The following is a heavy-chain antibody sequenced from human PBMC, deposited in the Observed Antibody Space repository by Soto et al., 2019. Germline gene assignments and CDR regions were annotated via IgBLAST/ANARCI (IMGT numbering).Heavy chain of an antibody. D-gene: IGHD5-18*01. Sequence: QTLSLTCAISGDSVSSNSAAWNWISQSPSRGLEWLGRTYYRSKWYNDYAVSVKSRITINPDTSKNQFSLQLNSVTPEDTAVYYCARNGIQLWPAYYYYGMDVWGQGTTVTVSS. CDR2: TYYRSKWYN. CDR1: GDSVSSNSAA. CDR3: ARNGIQLWPAYYYYGMDV. J-gene: IGHJ6*02. V-gene: IGHV6-1*01.